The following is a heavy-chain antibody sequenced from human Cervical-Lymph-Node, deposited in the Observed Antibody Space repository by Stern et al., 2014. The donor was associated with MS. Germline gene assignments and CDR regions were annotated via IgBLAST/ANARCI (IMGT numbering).Heavy chain of an antibody. D-gene: IGHD4-17*01. CDR3: ARSSTVTPNAFDI. CDR2: IYNSGST. J-gene: IGHJ3*02. CDR1: GGSLSSGGYS. V-gene: IGHV4-30-2*01. Sequence: QLQLQESGSGLVKPSQTLSLTCAVSGGSLSSGGYSWSWIRQPPGKGLEWIGYIYNSGSTYYNPSLKRRVPISVDRSKNQFSLKLSSVTAADTAVYYCARSSTVTPNAFDIWGQGTMVTVSS.